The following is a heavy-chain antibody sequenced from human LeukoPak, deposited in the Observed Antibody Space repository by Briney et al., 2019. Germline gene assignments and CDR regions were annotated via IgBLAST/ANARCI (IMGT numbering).Heavy chain of an antibody. Sequence: ASVKVSCKASGFTFNAYYIHWVRQAPGQGLEWMGWINPNTGDTNFAQKFQGRVAMTRDTSISTAYMELNRLRSDDTAVYYCAREAYGSGSFRTDYYYMDVWGKGTTVTISS. D-gene: IGHD3-10*01. CDR2: INPNTGDT. V-gene: IGHV1-2*02. CDR1: GFTFNAYY. J-gene: IGHJ6*03. CDR3: AREAYGSGSFRTDYYYMDV.